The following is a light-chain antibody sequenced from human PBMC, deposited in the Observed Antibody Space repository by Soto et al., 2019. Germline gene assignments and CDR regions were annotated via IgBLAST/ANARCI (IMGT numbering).Light chain of an antibody. CDR1: SSDVGGYNY. CDR2: EVS. V-gene: IGLV2-14*01. J-gene: IGLJ1*01. Sequence: QSALTQPASVSGSPGQSITISCTGTSSDVGGYNYVSWYQQHPGKAPKLMIYEVSNRPSGVSNRFSGSKSGNTASLTISGLQAEDEADYYCSSYTSSSTYVSGTRTKVTVL. CDR3: SSYTSSSTYV.